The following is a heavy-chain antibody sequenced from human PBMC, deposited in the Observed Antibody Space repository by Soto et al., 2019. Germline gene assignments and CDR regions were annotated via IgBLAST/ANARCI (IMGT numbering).Heavy chain of an antibody. D-gene: IGHD3-3*01. V-gene: IGHV1-8*01. Sequence: ASVKVSCKASGYTFTSYDINWVRQATGQGLEWMGWKNPNSGNTGYAQKFQGRVTMTRNTSISTAYMELSSLRSEDTAVYYCARGDRGFSEWGDAFDIWCQGTIVTLSS. CDR2: KNPNSGNT. CDR3: ARGDRGFSEWGDAFDI. CDR1: GYTFTSYD. J-gene: IGHJ3*02.